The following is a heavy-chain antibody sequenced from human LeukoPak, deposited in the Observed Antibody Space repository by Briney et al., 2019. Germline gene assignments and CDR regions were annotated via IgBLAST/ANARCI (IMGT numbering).Heavy chain of an antibody. CDR3: ARDLGGTNYYYYGMDV. CDR1: GYSFTSYY. J-gene: IGHJ6*02. D-gene: IGHD1-14*01. V-gene: IGHV1-46*01. CDR2: INPSGGST. Sequence: ASVKVSCKASGYSFTSYYIHWVRQAPGQGLEWMGIINPSGGSTSYAQKFQGRVTMTRDTSTSTVYMELSSLRSEDTAVYYCARDLGGTNYYYYGMDVWGQGTTVTVSS.